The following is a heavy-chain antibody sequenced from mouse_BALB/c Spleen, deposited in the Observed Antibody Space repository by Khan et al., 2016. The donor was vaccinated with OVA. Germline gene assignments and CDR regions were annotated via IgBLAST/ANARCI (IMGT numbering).Heavy chain of an antibody. CDR2: INPSTGYT. Sequence: VKLLESGAELAKPGASVKMSCKASGYTFINYWILWVKQRPGQGLEWIGYINPSTGYTEYNQNFKDKATLTADKSSSTAYMQLISLTSEDSAVYYWERRGLRWDFDYWGKGTTLTVSS. CDR3: ERRGLRWDFDY. CDR1: GYTFINYW. J-gene: IGHJ2*01. V-gene: IGHV1-7*01. D-gene: IGHD1-1*01.